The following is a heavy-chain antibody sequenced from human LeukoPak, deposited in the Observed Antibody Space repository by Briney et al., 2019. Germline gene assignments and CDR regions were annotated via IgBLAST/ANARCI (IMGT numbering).Heavy chain of an antibody. CDR2: INPNSGGT. CDR3: ARGDVMVVTAYFDY. Sequence: ASVKVSCKASGYTFTGYYMHWVRQAPGQGLEWMGWINPNSGGTNYAQKFQGRVTMTRDTSISTAYMDLSRLRSDDTAVYYCARGDVMVVTAYFDYWGQGTLVTVSS. J-gene: IGHJ4*02. CDR1: GYTFTGYY. D-gene: IGHD2-15*01. V-gene: IGHV1-2*02.